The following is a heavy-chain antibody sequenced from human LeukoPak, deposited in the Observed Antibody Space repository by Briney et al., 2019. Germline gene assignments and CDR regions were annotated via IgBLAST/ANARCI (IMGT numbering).Heavy chain of an antibody. CDR3: ASSGLLWFGELPTLDY. CDR2: ISSSSSTI. D-gene: IGHD3-10*01. J-gene: IGHJ4*02. Sequence: GGSPRLSCAASGFTFSSYSMNWVRQAPGKGLEWVSYISSSSSTIYYADSVKGRFTISRDDAKNSLYLQMNSLRAEDTAVYYCASSGLLWFGELPTLDYWGQGTLVTVSS. CDR1: GFTFSSYS. V-gene: IGHV3-48*04.